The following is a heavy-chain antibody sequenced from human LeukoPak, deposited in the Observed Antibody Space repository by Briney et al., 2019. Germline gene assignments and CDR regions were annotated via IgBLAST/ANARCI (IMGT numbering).Heavy chain of an antibody. CDR2: VSSSGSTI. Sequence: AGGSLRLSCAASGFTVSSNYMSWVRQAPGKGLEWVSYVSSSGSTIYYADSVKGRFTISRDNAKNSLYLQMNSLRAEDTAVYYCARLGGWLLYYFDYWGQGTLVTVSS. J-gene: IGHJ4*02. CDR1: GFTVSSNY. D-gene: IGHD3-9*01. CDR3: ARLGGWLLYYFDY. V-gene: IGHV3-11*01.